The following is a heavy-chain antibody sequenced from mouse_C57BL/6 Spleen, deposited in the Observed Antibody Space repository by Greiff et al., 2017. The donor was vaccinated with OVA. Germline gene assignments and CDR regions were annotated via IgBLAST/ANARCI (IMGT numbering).Heavy chain of an antibody. CDR3: AREGLRRFDD. CDR2: INPNNGGT. V-gene: IGHV1-26*01. Sequence: EVQLQQSGPELVKPGASVKISCKASGYTFTDYYMNWVKQSHGKSLEWIGDINPNNGGTSYNQKFKGKATLTVDKSSSTAYMELRSLTSEDSAVYYCAREGLRRFDDWGQGTTLTVSS. J-gene: IGHJ2*01. D-gene: IGHD2-4*01. CDR1: GYTFTDYY.